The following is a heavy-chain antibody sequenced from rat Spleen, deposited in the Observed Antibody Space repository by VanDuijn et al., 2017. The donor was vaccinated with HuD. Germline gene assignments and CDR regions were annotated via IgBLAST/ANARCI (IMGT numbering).Heavy chain of an antibody. V-gene: IGHV5-29*01. CDR3: ARHNYYSALFDY. D-gene: IGHD1-1*01. J-gene: IGHJ3*01. CDR2: INSGGSDT. Sequence: EVQLVESGGGLVQPGRSLKLSCAASGFTFSNYGMAWVRQAPTKGLEWVATINSGGSDTFYPVSVKDRFTISRDNAKSTLYLQMDSLRSEDTATYYCARHNYYSALFDYWGQGTLVTVSS. CDR1: GFTFSNYG.